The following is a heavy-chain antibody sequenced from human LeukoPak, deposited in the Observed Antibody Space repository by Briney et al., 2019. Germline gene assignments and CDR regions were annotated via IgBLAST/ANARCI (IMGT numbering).Heavy chain of an antibody. V-gene: IGHV4-34*01. CDR3: ARTFKNCSGGSCYHTDAFDI. D-gene: IGHD2-15*01. J-gene: IGHJ3*02. Sequence: PSETLSLTCTVSGGSISSYYWSWIRQPPGKGLEWIGEINHSGSTTYNPSLKSRVTISVDTSKNQFSLKLSSVTAADTAVYYCARTFKNCSGGSCYHTDAFDIWGQGTMVTVSS. CDR2: INHSGST. CDR1: GGSISSYY.